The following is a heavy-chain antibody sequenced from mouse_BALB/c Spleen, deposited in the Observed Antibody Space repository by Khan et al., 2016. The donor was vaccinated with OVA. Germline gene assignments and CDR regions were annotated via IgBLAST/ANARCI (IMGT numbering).Heavy chain of an antibody. CDR3: ARRSRQCDFDY. CDR1: GYTFVNYW. J-gene: IGHJ2*01. Sequence: VQLQQSGAELAKPGASVKMSCKASGYTFVNYWILWVRQRPGQGLEWIGYINPSIAYTENNQNFKDKATLTADKSSSTAYMQLNSLTSEDSAVYDCARRSRQCDFDYWGQGTTLTVSA. CDR2: INPSIAYT. D-gene: IGHD6-1*01. V-gene: IGHV1-7*01.